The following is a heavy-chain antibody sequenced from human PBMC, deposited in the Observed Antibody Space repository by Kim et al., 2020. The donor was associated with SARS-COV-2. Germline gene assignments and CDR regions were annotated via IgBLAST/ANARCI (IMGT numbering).Heavy chain of an antibody. CDR1: GGPISSYY. CDR2: IYYSGST. V-gene: IGHV4-59*08. J-gene: IGHJ2*01. CDR3: ARITIVVVPAATKIARTGYFDL. D-gene: IGHD2-2*01. Sequence: SETLSLTCTVSGGPISSYYWSWIRQPPGKGLEWIGYIYYSGSTNYNPSLKSRVTISVDTSKNQFSLKLSSVTAADTAVYYCARITIVVVPAATKIARTGYFDLWGRGTLVTVSS.